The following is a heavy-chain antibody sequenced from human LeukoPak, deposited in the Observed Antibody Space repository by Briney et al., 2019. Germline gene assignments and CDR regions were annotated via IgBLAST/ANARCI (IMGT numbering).Heavy chain of an antibody. D-gene: IGHD5-18*01. CDR3: ATGGSEYRSDWFDS. Sequence: GGSLRLSCAASGFTFNTHGMHWVRQAPGRGLEWLSYLTRTSSATWYADSVKGRFTIFRDNAKSSLYLQMNSLRVEDTAVYYCATGGSEYRSDWFDSWGQGTLVNVAS. J-gene: IGHJ5*01. CDR1: GFTFNTHG. V-gene: IGHV3-48*01. CDR2: LTRTSSAT.